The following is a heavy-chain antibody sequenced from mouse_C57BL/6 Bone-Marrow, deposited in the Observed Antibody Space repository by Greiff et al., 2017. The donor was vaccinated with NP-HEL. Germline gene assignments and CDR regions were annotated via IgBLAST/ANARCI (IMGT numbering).Heavy chain of an antibody. Sequence: VQRVESGPGLVQPSQSLSITCTVSGFSLTSYGVHWVRQSPGKGLEWLGVLWSGGSTDYNAAFISRLSISKDNYKSQVFFKMNSLQANDTAIYYCARRGSYAMDYWGQGTSVTVSS. CDR1: GFSLTSYG. CDR3: ARRGSYAMDY. CDR2: LWSGGST. J-gene: IGHJ4*01. V-gene: IGHV2-2*02.